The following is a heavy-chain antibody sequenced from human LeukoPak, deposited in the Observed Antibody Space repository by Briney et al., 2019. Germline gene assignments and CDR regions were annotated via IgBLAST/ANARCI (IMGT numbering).Heavy chain of an antibody. J-gene: IGHJ6*03. CDR1: GFTFSSYW. V-gene: IGHV3-7*01. CDR2: IKQDGSEK. D-gene: IGHD6-13*01. Sequence: GGSLRLSCAASGFTFSSYWMSWGRQAPGKGLEWVANIKQDGSEKYYVDSVKGRFTIYRDNAKNSLYLQMNSLRAEDTAVYYCARERSVGYSSSSPEDYYYYMDVWGKGTTVTVSS. CDR3: ARERSVGYSSSSPEDYYYYMDV.